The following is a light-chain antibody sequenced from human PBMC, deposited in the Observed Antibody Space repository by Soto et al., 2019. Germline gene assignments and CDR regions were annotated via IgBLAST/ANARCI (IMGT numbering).Light chain of an antibody. Sequence: AIRMTQSPSSLSASTGDRVTITCRASQGISSYLAWYQQKPGKAPKLLIYAASTLQSGVPSRFSGSGSGTDFTLTISCLQSEDFAVYYCQQRDIWPWTFGQGTKVEIK. CDR1: QGISSY. J-gene: IGKJ1*01. CDR3: QQRDIWPWT. CDR2: AAS. V-gene: IGKV1-8*01.